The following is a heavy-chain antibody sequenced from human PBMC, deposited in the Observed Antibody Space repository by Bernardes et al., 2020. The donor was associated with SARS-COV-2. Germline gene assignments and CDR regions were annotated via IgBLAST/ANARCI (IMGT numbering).Heavy chain of an antibody. CDR1: GFTFSSYG. J-gene: IGHJ6*02. V-gene: IGHV3-30*03. Sequence: GGSLRRSCAASGFTFSSYGMHWVRQAPGKGLEWVAVISYDGSNKYYADSVKGRFTISRDNSKNTLYLQMNSLRAEDTAVYYCARDLVIVVVPAATIPYYYGMDVWGQGTTVTVSS. D-gene: IGHD2-2*01. CDR3: ARDLVIVVVPAATIPYYYGMDV. CDR2: ISYDGSNK.